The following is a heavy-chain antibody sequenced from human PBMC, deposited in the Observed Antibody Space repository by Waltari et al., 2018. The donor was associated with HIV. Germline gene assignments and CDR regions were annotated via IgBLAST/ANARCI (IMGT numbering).Heavy chain of an antibody. J-gene: IGHJ4*02. Sequence: QVQLVQSGAEVKKRGSSVKVSCKASGGTFSNFAINWVRQAPGQGLEWMGGVVPGFATTTYARKFQGRVTSSATASTGTAYMELRSLTTDDTAVYYCARSLLTPYYFDSWGQGTLVTVSS. CDR3: ARSLLTPYYFDS. CDR1: GGTFSNFA. V-gene: IGHV1-69*12. CDR2: VVPGFATT. D-gene: IGHD2-21*02.